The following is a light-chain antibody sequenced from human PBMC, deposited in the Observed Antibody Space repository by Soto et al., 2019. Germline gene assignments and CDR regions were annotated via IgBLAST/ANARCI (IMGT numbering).Light chain of an antibody. J-gene: IGKJ1*01. CDR2: KAS. V-gene: IGKV1-5*03. Sequence: DIQMTQSPSTLSASVGDRVTITCRASQSINDWLAWYQQKPGKAPTVLIYKASSLESGVPSRFSGSGSGTEVTLTIHSLQPDDSATYYCQQYNSYSPTFGQGTKVEIK. CDR3: QQYNSYSPT. CDR1: QSINDW.